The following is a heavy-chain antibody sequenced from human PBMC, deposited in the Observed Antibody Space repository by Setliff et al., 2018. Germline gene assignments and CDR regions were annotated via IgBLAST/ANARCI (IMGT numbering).Heavy chain of an antibody. V-gene: IGHV3-11*04. CDR1: GFTFSDYY. CDR3: ARLALTGYDTSGYYYALDYYYYMDV. CDR2: ISSSGSLI. D-gene: IGHD3-22*01. Sequence: PGGSLRLSCATSGFTFSDYYMSWIRQTPGKGLEWVAYISSSGSLIYYPDSVKGRFTISRDNAKKSVDLQMNSLRAEDTAVYFCARLALTGYDTSGYYYALDYYYYMDVWGKGTTVTVSS. J-gene: IGHJ6*03.